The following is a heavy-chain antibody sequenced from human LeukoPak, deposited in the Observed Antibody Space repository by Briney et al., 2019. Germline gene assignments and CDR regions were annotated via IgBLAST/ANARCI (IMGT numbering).Heavy chain of an antibody. CDR1: GFTFSSYA. CDR3: AKDVVRVWLLRHFDY. Sequence: GGSLRLSCSASGFTFSSYAMNWVRQAPGKGLEWVSAISGSGGSTYYADSVKGRFTISRDNSKNTLYLQMNSLRAEDTAVYYCAKDVVRVWLLRHFDYWGQGTLVTVSS. CDR2: ISGSGGST. V-gene: IGHV3-23*01. J-gene: IGHJ4*02. D-gene: IGHD3-22*01.